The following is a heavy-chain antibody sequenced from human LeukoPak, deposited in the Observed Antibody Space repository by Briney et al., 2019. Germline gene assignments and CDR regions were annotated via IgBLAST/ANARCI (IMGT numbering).Heavy chain of an antibody. V-gene: IGHV3-74*01. Sequence: PGGSLRLSCAASGFTFSSYWMHWVRQATGKGLVWVSRISNDGSSTSYADSVKGRFTISRDNAKNTLYLQMNSLRVEDTAVYYCARVGDFWYGYYPDYWGQGTLVTVSS. J-gene: IGHJ4*02. CDR3: ARVGDFWYGYYPDY. CDR1: GFTFSSYW. D-gene: IGHD3-3*01. CDR2: ISNDGSST.